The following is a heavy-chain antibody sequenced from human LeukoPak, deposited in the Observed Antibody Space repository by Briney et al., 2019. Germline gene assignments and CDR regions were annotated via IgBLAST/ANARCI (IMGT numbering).Heavy chain of an antibody. D-gene: IGHD4-17*01. J-gene: IGHJ6*03. CDR3: AKSSGAYYYYYYYMDV. CDR1: GFTFSNYV. Sequence: GGSLRLSCAASGFTFSNYVMNWVRQAPGKGLEWVSAISTNGGNTYYADSVRDRFTISRDKSKNTLYLQMNSLRADDTAVYYCAKSSGAYYYYYYYMDVWGKGTTVTVSS. V-gene: IGHV3-23*01. CDR2: ISTNGGNT.